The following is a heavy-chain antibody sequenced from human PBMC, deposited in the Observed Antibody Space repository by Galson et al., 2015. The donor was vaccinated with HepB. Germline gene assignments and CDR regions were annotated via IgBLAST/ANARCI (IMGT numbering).Heavy chain of an antibody. V-gene: IGHV3-21*01. CDR3: ARGASLEMTSITWRAIDY. J-gene: IGHJ4*02. D-gene: IGHD5-24*01. CDR2: ISSSSSYI. CDR1: GFTFSSYS. Sequence: SLRLSCAASGFTFSSYSMNWVRQAPGKGLEWVSSISSSSSYIYYADSVKGRFTISRDNAKNSLYLQMNSVRAEDTAVYYCARGASLEMTSITWRAIDYWGQGTRVTVSS.